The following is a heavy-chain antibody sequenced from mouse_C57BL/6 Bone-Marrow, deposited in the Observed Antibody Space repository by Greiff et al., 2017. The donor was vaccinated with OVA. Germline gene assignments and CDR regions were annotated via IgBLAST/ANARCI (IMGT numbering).Heavy chain of an antibody. Sequence: EVKVVESGGGLVQPGGSLSLSCAASGFTFTDYYMSWVRQPPGKALEWLGFIRNKANGYTTEYSASVKGRFTISRDNSQSILYLQMNALGAEDSATYYCARYQNSNYAMGYWGQGTSVTVSS. D-gene: IGHD2-5*01. CDR2: IRNKANGYTT. CDR3: ARYQNSNYAMGY. V-gene: IGHV7-3*01. CDR1: GFTFTDYY. J-gene: IGHJ4*01.